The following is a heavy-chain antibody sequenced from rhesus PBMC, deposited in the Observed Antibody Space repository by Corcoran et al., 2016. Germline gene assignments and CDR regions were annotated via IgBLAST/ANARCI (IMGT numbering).Heavy chain of an antibody. CDR2: FNGIGGST. J-gene: IGHJ5-2*02. CDR1: GGSISSNF. D-gene: IGHD4-23*01. Sequence: QVQLQESGPGLVKPSETLSLTCAVSGGSISSNFWSWIRQAPGKGPEGIGRFNGIGGSTDYNPPLKRRVTIATDTSKNQFTLKLSSVTAADTAVYYCAREKRYWAVTTTDSLDVWGRGVLVTVSS. V-gene: IGHV4-160*01. CDR3: AREKRYWAVTTTDSLDV.